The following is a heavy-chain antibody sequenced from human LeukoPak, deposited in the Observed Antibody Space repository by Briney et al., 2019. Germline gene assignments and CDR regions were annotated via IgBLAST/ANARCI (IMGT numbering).Heavy chain of an antibody. Sequence: ASVKVSCKASGYTFTSYGISWVRQAPGQGLEWMGWINPNSGGTNYAQKFRGRVTMTRDMSISTAYMELSRLRSDDTAVYYCAREPSKTYYYDSSGYYYGYWGQGTLVTVSS. D-gene: IGHD3-22*01. J-gene: IGHJ4*02. CDR1: GYTFTSYG. CDR3: AREPSKTYYYDSSGYYYGY. V-gene: IGHV1-2*02. CDR2: INPNSGGT.